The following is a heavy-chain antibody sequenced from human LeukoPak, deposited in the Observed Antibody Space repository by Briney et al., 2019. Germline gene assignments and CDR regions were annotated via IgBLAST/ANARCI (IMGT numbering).Heavy chain of an antibody. Sequence: ASVKVSCKASGGTFSSYAISWVRQAPGQGLEWMGGIIPIFGTANYAQKFQGRVTITTDESTSTAYMELSNLRSEDTAVYYCAREGGEGFDYWGQGTLVTVSS. CDR1: GGTFSSYA. CDR3: AREGGEGFDY. J-gene: IGHJ4*02. CDR2: IIPIFGTA. V-gene: IGHV1-69*05. D-gene: IGHD3-10*01.